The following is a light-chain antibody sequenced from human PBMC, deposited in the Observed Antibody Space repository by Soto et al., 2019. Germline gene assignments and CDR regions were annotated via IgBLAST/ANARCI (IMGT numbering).Light chain of an antibody. CDR1: SSDVCGYDY. Sequence: QSALSQPASVSGSPGQSITISCTGTSSDVCGYDYVSWYQLHPGKAPKLMVFEVNNRPSGVSYRFSGSKSGNTASLTISGLQAEDEADYFCSSYSISXAYLFGTGTKVXV. V-gene: IGLV2-14*01. CDR2: EVN. J-gene: IGLJ1*01. CDR3: SSYSISXAYL.